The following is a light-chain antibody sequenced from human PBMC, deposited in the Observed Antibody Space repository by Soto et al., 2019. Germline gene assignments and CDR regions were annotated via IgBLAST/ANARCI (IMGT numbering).Light chain of an antibody. CDR2: YAS. J-gene: IGKJ3*01. V-gene: IGKV3-15*01. CDR3: QHYSNWPPT. Sequence: EVEMTQSPATLSVSPGERVTLSCRASESVHRNLAWYQQKPGQGPSLLIYYASTRATGVPDRFTGSGSGAEFTLTISSLQSEDFGVYHCQHYSNWPPTFGPGTKVEIK. CDR1: ESVHRN.